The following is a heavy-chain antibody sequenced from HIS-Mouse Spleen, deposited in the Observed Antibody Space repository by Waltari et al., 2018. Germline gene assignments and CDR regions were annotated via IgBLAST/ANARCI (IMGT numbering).Heavy chain of an antibody. Sequence: QVQLVQSGAEVKKPGASVKVSCKASGYTFTGYDMHWVRQAPGQGLEGMGWINPNSGGTNYAQKFQGRVTMTRDTSISTAYMELSRLRSDDTAVYYCARGSGRWELLLPNWFDPWGQGTLVTVSS. J-gene: IGHJ5*02. CDR3: ARGSGRWELLLPNWFDP. V-gene: IGHV1-2*02. CDR1: GYTFTGYD. D-gene: IGHD1-26*01. CDR2: INPNSGGT.